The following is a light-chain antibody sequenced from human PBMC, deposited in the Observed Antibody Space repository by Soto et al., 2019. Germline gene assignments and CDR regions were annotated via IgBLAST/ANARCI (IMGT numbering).Light chain of an antibody. J-gene: IGKJ1*01. CDR3: QQYDSYSWT. Sequence: DIQMTQSPSTLSSSVGERVTLTGRASQSVSNWLAWYQQKPGKAPNLLIYDVSSLESGVPSRFSGSGSGTEFILTISSLQPDDFATYYCQQYDSYSWTFGQGTKV. CDR2: DVS. V-gene: IGKV1-5*01. CDR1: QSVSNW.